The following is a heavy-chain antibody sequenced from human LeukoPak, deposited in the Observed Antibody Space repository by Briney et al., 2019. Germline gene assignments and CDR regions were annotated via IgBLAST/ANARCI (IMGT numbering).Heavy chain of an antibody. CDR2: IYYSGST. CDR1: GGSISNYF. CDR3: ASLRDYGGNSVDY. J-gene: IGHJ4*02. D-gene: IGHD4-23*01. V-gene: IGHV4-59*01. Sequence: SETLSLTCTVSGGSISNYFWSWIRQPPGKGLEWIGYIYYSGSTNYNPSLKSRVTISVDTSKNQFSLKLSSVTAADTAVYYCASLRDYGGNSVDYWGQGTLVTVSS.